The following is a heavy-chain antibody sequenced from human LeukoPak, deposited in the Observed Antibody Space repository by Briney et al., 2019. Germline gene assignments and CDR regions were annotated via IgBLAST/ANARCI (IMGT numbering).Heavy chain of an antibody. CDR2: IYYNGNT. Sequence: SETLSPTCSVSDGSINSYYWNWIRRPPGKGLEWIGYIYYNGNTNYSPSLKSRVTMSVDTSKNLFSLKVSSVTAADTAVYYCARGRSNYYGMDVWGQGTTVTVSS. V-gene: IGHV4-59*01. CDR1: DGSINSYY. J-gene: IGHJ6*02. CDR3: ARGRSNYYGMDV. D-gene: IGHD1-26*01.